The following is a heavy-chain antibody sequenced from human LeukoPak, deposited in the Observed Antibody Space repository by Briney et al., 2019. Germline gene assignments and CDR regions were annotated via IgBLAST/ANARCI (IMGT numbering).Heavy chain of an antibody. CDR2: IFYSGKT. V-gene: IGHV4-39*02. CDR1: NGSMTSDSYY. CDR3: ARLWIVATWFDA. J-gene: IGHJ5*02. D-gene: IGHD2-2*03. Sequence: SETLSLTCSVSNGSMTSDSYYWAWVRQPPGKGLEWIGSIFYSGKTYYSASLKSRVTVSLDTSKKNFFLRLSSVTAADTAVYFCARLWIVATWFDAWGQGALVTDSS.